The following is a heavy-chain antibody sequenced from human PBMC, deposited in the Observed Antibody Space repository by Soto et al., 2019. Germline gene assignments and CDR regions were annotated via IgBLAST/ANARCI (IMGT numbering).Heavy chain of an antibody. J-gene: IGHJ4*02. V-gene: IGHV4-39*01. Sequence: SETLSLTCTVSGGSISRSSFYWGWIRQPPGKGLEWIANIYYSGSPNYNPSLKSRVTMSLDTSKNQIYLNLSSVTAADTAVYYCARPARQGTVAGDFWGQGTLGTVSS. CDR1: GGSISRSSFY. D-gene: IGHD6-19*01. CDR2: IYYSGSP. CDR3: ARPARQGTVAGDF.